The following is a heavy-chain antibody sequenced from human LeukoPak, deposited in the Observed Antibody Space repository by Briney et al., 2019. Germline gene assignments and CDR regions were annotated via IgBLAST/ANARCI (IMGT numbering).Heavy chain of an antibody. Sequence: GGSLRLSCAASGFTFRDYAVSWVRQAPGKGLEWISYVGISSGNTKYADSVKGRFTISGDSAKNSVFLQMNSLRVEDTAVYYCARDHRYAFDNWGQGTLVTVSS. J-gene: IGHJ4*02. CDR1: GFTFRDYA. V-gene: IGHV3-11*06. D-gene: IGHD5-12*01. CDR2: VGISSGNT. CDR3: ARDHRYAFDN.